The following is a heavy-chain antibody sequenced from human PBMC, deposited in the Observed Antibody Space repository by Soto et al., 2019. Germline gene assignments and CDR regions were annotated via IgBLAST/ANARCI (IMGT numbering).Heavy chain of an antibody. V-gene: IGHV4-34*01. CDR3: ARDGVSGTFRDWFDP. CDR1: GGSFSGYY. D-gene: IGHD3-10*01. Sequence: QVQLQQWGAGLLKPSETLSLTCADYGGSFSGYYWSWIRQPPGKGLEWIGEINHSGSTNYNPSLKSRVTISVDTSKNQFSLKLSSVTAADTAVYYCARDGVSGTFRDWFDPWGQGTLVTVSS. CDR2: INHSGST. J-gene: IGHJ5*02.